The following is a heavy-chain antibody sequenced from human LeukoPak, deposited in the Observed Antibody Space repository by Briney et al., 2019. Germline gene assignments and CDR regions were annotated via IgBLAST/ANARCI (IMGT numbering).Heavy chain of an antibody. Sequence: PGGSLRLSCAASGFTFSSYAMSWVRQAPGKGLEWVSAISGSGGSTYYADSVKGRFTISRDNSKNTLYLQMNSLRAEDAAVYYCAKEKNYYGSGRKDYWGQGTLVTVSS. J-gene: IGHJ4*02. CDR3: AKEKNYYGSGRKDY. CDR2: ISGSGGST. D-gene: IGHD3-10*01. CDR1: GFTFSSYA. V-gene: IGHV3-23*01.